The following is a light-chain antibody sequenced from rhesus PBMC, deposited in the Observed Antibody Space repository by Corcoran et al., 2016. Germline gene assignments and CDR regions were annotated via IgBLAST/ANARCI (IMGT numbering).Light chain of an antibody. CDR3: QQYNNWNS. J-gene: IGKJ2*01. CDR2: GAS. CDR1: QSVSSY. V-gene: IGKV3S9*01. Sequence: EIVMTQSPATLSLSPGERATLSCRASQSVSSYVAWYQQKPEQAPRLLIYGASSRAAGIPARFSGSGPGTDFTLIISSLEPEDVGVYYCQQYNNWNSFGQGTKVEIK.